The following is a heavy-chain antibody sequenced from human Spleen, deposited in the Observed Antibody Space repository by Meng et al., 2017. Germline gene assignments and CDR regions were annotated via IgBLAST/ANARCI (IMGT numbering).Heavy chain of an antibody. CDR2: ISAYNGNT. CDR1: GYTFISHG. D-gene: IGHD4/OR15-4a*01. CDR3: ARDDYGDPLGS. Sequence: QVQVVQSGAEVKKPGASVKVACKASGYTFISHGISWVRQAPGQGLEWMGWISAYNGNTYYAEKVQDRLTMTTDTSTSTAYMELRSLRSDDTAVYYCARDDYGDPLGSWGQGTLVTVSS. V-gene: IGHV1-18*01. J-gene: IGHJ5*02.